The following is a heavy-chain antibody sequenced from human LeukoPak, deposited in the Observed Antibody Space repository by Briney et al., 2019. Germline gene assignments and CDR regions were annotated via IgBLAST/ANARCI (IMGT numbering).Heavy chain of an antibody. CDR2: IYSGGTT. D-gene: IGHD3-3*02. J-gene: IGHJ4*02. V-gene: IGHV3-66*01. Sequence: GGSLRLACPASGFTASMNYMSWVSQAPGKGLEWVSVIYSGGTTYYADSVKGRFTISRDNSKNTLYLQMNSLRVEDTAVYFCAKDPARGILYWGQETLVTVSS. CDR1: GFTASMNY. CDR3: AKDPARGILY.